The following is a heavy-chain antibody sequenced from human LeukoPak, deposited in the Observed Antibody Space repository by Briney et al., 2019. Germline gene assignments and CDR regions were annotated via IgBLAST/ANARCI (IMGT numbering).Heavy chain of an antibody. J-gene: IGHJ5*02. V-gene: IGHV5-51*01. CDR3: ARHYCSGGSCYPSSWFDP. Sequence: GESLKISCKGSGYSFTSYWIGWVRQMPGKGLEWMGIIYPGDSDTRYSPSFQGQVTISADKSISTAYLQWSSLKASDTAMYYCARHYCSGGSCYPSSWFDPWGQGTLVTVSS. CDR2: IYPGDSDT. D-gene: IGHD2-15*01. CDR1: GYSFTSYW.